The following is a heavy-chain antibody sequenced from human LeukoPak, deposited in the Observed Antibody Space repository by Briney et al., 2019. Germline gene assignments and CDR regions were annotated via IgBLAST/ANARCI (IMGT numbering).Heavy chain of an antibody. CDR1: GGSISSTLYY. D-gene: IGHD6-13*01. CDR2: VYYSGNT. Sequence: PSETLSLTCNVSGGSISSTLYYWGWIRQPPGKGLEWIGSVYYSGNTLYNPSLKSRVTISVDTSKSQFSLKLSSVTAADTAVYYCARASSSWYRGVGYFDYWGQGTLVTVSS. V-gene: IGHV4-39*07. J-gene: IGHJ4*02. CDR3: ARASSSWYRGVGYFDY.